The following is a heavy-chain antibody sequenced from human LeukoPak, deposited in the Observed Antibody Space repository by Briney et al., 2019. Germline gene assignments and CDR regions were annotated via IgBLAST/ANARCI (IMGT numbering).Heavy chain of an antibody. D-gene: IGHD7-27*01. CDR3: ASVGNWGQYWCFS. Sequence: GGSLRLSCAASGFTFSSYGMSWVRQAPGKGLEWVSAISGSGGSTYYADSLKGRFTISRDNSKNTLYLQMNSLRAEDTAICLCASVGNWGQYWCFSWGRGTLVTVSS. CDR2: ISGSGGST. J-gene: IGHJ5*02. CDR1: GFTFSSYG. V-gene: IGHV3-23*01.